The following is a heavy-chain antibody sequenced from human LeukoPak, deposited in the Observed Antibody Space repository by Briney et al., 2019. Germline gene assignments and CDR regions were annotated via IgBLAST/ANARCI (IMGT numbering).Heavy chain of an antibody. D-gene: IGHD6-19*01. CDR1: GFTFSSYE. CDR2: ISSSGSTK. V-gene: IGHV3-48*03. J-gene: IGHJ4*02. Sequence: PGGSLRLSCAASGFTFSSYEMNWVRQAPGKGLEWVSYISSSGSTKYYVDSVKGRFTISRDNAKNTLFLQMSSLRAADTAVYYCARAPRVAVTGTVVDYWGQGTLVTVSS. CDR3: ARAPRVAVTGTVVDY.